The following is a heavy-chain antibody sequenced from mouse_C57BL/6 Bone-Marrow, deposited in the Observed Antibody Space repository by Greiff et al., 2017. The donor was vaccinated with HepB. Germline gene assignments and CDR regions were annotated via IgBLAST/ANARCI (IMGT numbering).Heavy chain of an antibody. CDR2: ISSGGSYT. CDR1: GFTFSSYG. Sequence: EVKLMESGGDLVKPGGSLKLSCAASGFTFSSYGMSWVRQTLDKRLEWVATISSGGSYTYYPDSVKGRFTISRDNAKNTLYLQMSSLKSEDTAMYYGARRGYYYGSSPFAMDYWGQGTSVTVSS. D-gene: IGHD1-1*01. V-gene: IGHV5-6*02. J-gene: IGHJ4*01. CDR3: ARRGYYYGSSPFAMDY.